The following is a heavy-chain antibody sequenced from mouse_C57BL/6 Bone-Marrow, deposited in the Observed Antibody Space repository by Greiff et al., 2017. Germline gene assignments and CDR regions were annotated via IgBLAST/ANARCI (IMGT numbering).Heavy chain of an antibody. J-gene: IGHJ4*01. V-gene: IGHV1-66*01. Sequence: VQLQQSGPELVKPGASVKISCKASGYSFTSYYIHWVKQRPGKGLEWIGWIYPGSGNTKYNEKFKGKATMTADTSSSTAYMQLSSLTSEDSAVYYCARRGLMYYWGQGTSVTVSS. CDR2: IYPGSGNT. D-gene: IGHD3-3*01. CDR1: GYSFTSYY. CDR3: ARRGLMYY.